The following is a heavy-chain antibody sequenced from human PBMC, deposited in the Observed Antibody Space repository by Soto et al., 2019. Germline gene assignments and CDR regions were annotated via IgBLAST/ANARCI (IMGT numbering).Heavy chain of an antibody. CDR1: GYTFTSAG. D-gene: IGHD3-10*01. J-gene: IGHJ4*02. CDR3: ARDLDGSGSYYTDY. V-gene: IGHV1-18*01. Sequence: QVQLVQSGAEVKNPGTSVKVSCKTSGYTFTSAGISWVRQAPGQGLEWMGWISAYNGNTKYAQKVQGRVTMTTDTSATTASMEWRSLTSDDTAVYYCARDLDGSGSYYTDYWGQGTLVTVAA. CDR2: ISAYNGNT.